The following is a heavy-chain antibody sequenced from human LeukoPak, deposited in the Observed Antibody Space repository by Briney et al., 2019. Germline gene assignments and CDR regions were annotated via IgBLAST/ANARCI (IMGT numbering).Heavy chain of an antibody. J-gene: IGHJ5*02. CDR3: ARDRWGYCGGDCYSGGFDP. V-gene: IGHV1-18*01. Sequence: ASVKVSCKASGYTFTSYGISWVRQAPGQGLEWMGWISAYNGNTNYAQKLQGRVTMTTDTSTSTAYMELRSLGSDDTAVYYCARDRWGYCGGDCYSGGFDPWGQGTLVTVSS. D-gene: IGHD2-21*02. CDR2: ISAYNGNT. CDR1: GYTFTSYG.